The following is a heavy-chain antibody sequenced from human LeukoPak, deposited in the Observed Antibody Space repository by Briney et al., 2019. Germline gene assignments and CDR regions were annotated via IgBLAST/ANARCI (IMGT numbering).Heavy chain of an antibody. J-gene: IGHJ4*02. CDR2: IYYSGTT. CDR3: ARAHRY. V-gene: IGHV4-39*01. CDR1: GGSISSSNYS. Sequence: SETLSLTCTVSGGSISSSNYSWGWIRQPPGKGLEWIGSIYYSGTTYYNPSLKSRVTISVDTSKNQFSLKLSSVTAADTAVYYCARAHRYWGQGTLVTVSS.